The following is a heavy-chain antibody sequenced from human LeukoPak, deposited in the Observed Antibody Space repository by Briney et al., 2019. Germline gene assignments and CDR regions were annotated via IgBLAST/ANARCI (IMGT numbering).Heavy chain of an antibody. Sequence: GGSLRLSCAPSGPTLSSYSMNWARHAPGGGLEWLSSISSSSSYIYYAHSVKGRFTISRDHAKHSLYLQMNSLRAEDTAVYYCATGTTNIGVAGTDFDYWGQGTLVTVSS. V-gene: IGHV3-21*01. CDR3: ATGTTNIGVAGTDFDY. CDR2: ISSSSSYI. D-gene: IGHD6-19*01. CDR1: GPTLSSYS. J-gene: IGHJ4*02.